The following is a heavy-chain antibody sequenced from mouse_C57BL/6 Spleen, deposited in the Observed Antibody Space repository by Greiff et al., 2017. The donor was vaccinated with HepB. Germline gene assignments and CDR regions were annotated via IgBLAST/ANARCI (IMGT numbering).Heavy chain of an antibody. CDR2: IYPGDGDT. J-gene: IGHJ4*01. V-gene: IGHV1-80*01. D-gene: IGHD1-1*01. CDR1: GYAFSSYW. Sequence: VQLQQSGAELVKPGASVKISCKASGYAFSSYWMNWVKQRPGKGLEWIGQIYPGDGDTNYNGKFKGKATLTADKSSSTAYMQLSSLTSEDSAVYFCARWHLYGSSPLYAMDYWGQGTSVTVSS. CDR3: ARWHLYGSSPLYAMDY.